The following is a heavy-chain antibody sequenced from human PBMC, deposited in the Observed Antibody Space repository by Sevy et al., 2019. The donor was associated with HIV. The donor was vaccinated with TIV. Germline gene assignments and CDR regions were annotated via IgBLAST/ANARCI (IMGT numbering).Heavy chain of an antibody. CDR3: AKERWELLGYYYYGMDV. J-gene: IGHJ6*02. CDR1: GFTFSSYG. Sequence: GGSLILSCAASGFTFSSYGMHWVRQAPGKGLEWVAVISYDGSNKYYADSVKGRFTISRDNSKNTLYLQMNSLRAEDTAVYYCAKERWELLGYYYYGMDVWGQGTTVTVSS. D-gene: IGHD1-26*01. CDR2: ISYDGSNK. V-gene: IGHV3-30*18.